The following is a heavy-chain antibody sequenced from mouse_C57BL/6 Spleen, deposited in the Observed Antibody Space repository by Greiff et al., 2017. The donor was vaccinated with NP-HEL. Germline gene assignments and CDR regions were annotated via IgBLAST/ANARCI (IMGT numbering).Heavy chain of an antibody. CDR3: ASSYDYAGGYYAMDY. D-gene: IGHD2-4*01. CDR1: GYTFTDYY. V-gene: IGHV1-77*01. CDR2: IGPGSGST. J-gene: IGHJ4*01. Sequence: VQLQQSGAELVKPGASVKISCKASGYTFTDYYINWVKQRPGQGLEWIGKIGPGSGSTYYNEKFKGKATLTADKSSSTAYMQLSSLTSEDSAVYFCASSYDYAGGYYAMDYWGQGTSGTVSS.